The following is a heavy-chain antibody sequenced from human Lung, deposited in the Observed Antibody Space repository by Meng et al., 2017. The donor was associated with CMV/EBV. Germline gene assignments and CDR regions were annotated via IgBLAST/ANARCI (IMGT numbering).Heavy chain of an antibody. V-gene: IGHV3-30*16. CDR1: RFTFNSYS. D-gene: IGHD3-16*01. J-gene: IGHJ3*02. CDR3: ARNYGAICDM. CDR2: ISYDGSEE. Sequence: GESXKISCAVSRFTFNSYSMHWVRQAPGKGPEWVAIISYDGSEEYYADSVKGRFNISRDNSKNTLYLQMNSLKREDTAVYYCARNYGAICDMWGQGTKVTVSS.